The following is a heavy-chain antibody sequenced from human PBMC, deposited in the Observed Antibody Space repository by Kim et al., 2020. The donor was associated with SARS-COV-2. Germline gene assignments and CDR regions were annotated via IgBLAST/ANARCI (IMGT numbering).Heavy chain of an antibody. CDR3: ATVVFYYDAGYFKN. V-gene: IGHV3-66*01. Sequence: AYSVKGRLNISRDDSKNTLYLQMTSLRAEDTAVYYCATVVFYYDAGYFKNWGEGTLVIVSS. J-gene: IGHJ1*01. D-gene: IGHD3-22*01.